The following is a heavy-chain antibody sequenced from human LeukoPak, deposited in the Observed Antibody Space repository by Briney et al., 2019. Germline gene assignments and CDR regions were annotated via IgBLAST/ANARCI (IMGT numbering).Heavy chain of an antibody. D-gene: IGHD3-22*01. CDR2: ISSSSSYI. Sequence: GSLRLSCAASGFTFSSYSMNWVRQAPGKGLEWVSSISSSSSYIYYADSVKGRFTISRDNAKNSLYLQMNSLRAEDTAVYYCARGTYYYDSSGYYHSWGQGTLVTVSS. CDR1: GFTFSSYS. V-gene: IGHV3-21*01. J-gene: IGHJ4*02. CDR3: ARGTYYYDSSGYYHS.